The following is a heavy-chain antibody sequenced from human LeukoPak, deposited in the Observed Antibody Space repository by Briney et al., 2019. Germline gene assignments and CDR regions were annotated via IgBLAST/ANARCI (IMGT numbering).Heavy chain of an antibody. J-gene: IGHJ6*02. V-gene: IGHV1-46*01. D-gene: IGHD6-13*01. Sequence: LVASVKVSCKASGYTFTSYYMHWVRQAPGQGLEWMGIINPSGGSTSYAQKFQGRVTMTRDTSTSTVYMELSRLRSEDTAVYYCARDLYSSSWYKPYYYYYGMDVWGQGTTVTVSS. CDR3: ARDLYSSSWYKPYYYYYGMDV. CDR2: INPSGGST. CDR1: GYTFTSYY.